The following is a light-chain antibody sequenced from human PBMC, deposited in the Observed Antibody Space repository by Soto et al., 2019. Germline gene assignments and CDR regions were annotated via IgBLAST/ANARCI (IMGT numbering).Light chain of an antibody. CDR2: GAS. CDR1: QTISNY. V-gene: IGKV1-39*01. Sequence: DIQMTQSPSSLSASVGDRFTITCRASQTISNYLNWYQQKPGKAPKLLIYGASSLQRGVPSRFSGSGSGTDFTLTIGSLQPEDFATYYCQQSYSPPPITFGQGTRLAIK. CDR3: QQSYSPPPIT. J-gene: IGKJ5*01.